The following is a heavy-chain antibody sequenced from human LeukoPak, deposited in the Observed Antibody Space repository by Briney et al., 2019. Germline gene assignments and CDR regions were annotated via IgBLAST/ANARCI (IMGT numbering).Heavy chain of an antibody. Sequence: VSVKVSCKASGYTFTSYDINWVRQATGQGLEWMGWMNPDSGNTGYAQKFQGRVTMTRNTSISTAYMELSSLRSEDTAVYYCARGARIVVVAAAGYYMDVWGKGTAVTVSS. D-gene: IGHD2-2*01. J-gene: IGHJ6*03. CDR2: MNPDSGNT. CDR3: ARGARIVVVAAAGYYMDV. CDR1: GYTFTSYD. V-gene: IGHV1-8*01.